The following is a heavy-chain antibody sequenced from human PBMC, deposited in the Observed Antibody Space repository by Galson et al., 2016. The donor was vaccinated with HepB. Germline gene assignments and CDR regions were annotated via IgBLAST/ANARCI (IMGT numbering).Heavy chain of an antibody. Sequence: SVKVSCTASGFTFISANFHWVRQAPGEGLEWMGMVFSSGGSTNNVQTLQGRVTITRDTSTNTVYMEMRGLTPEDTAVYYCATDSWGPDYWGQGTKATVSS. CDR3: ATDSWGPDY. V-gene: IGHV1-46*04. J-gene: IGHJ4*02. CDR1: GFTFISAN. CDR2: VFSSGGST. D-gene: IGHD3-16*01.